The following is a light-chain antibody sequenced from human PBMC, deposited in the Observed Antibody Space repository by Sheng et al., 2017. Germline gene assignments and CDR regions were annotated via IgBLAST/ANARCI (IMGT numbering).Light chain of an antibody. V-gene: IGKV3-15*01. J-gene: IGKJ2*03. CDR1: QSVSTD. Sequence: EIVMTQSPASLSVSPGETAALSCRASQSVSTDLAWYQQKPGQTPRLLIYDASSRTTDFPARFSGSGSGTDFTLTITSLQSEDFAVYYCQQYGSSPVGFGQGTKLEI. CDR2: DAS. CDR3: QQYGSSPVG.